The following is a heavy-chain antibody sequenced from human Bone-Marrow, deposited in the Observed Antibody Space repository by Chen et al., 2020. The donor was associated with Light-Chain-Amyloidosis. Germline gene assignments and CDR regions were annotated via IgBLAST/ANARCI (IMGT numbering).Heavy chain of an antibody. CDR1: GFTFSDSW. J-gene: IGHJ4*02. Sequence: EVQLVESGGGLVQPGGSLRLSCAASGFTFSDSWMHWVRQAPGKGLMWVSRIKGDNFKTDYADSVRGRFTVSRDNAKNTLYLQMNSLTVEDTAVYYCARDNYWAIDYWGQGALVSVSS. D-gene: IGHD2-8*02. CDR2: IKGDNFKT. CDR3: ARDNYWAIDY. V-gene: IGHV3-74*01.